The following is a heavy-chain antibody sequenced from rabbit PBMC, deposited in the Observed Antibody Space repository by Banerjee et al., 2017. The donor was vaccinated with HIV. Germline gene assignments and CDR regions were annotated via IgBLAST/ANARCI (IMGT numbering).Heavy chain of an antibody. CDR1: GFDFSNNV. CDR2: IDNGDGST. CDR3: VRDGGWGRLDL. Sequence: QEQLEESGGDLVKPEGSLTLTCKASGFDFSNNVLCWVRQAPGKGPEWIACIDNGDGSTYYANWVNGRFTISRSTSLNTVDLKMTSLTAADTATYFCVRDGGWGRLDLWGPGTLVTVS. D-gene: IGHD4-1*01. V-gene: IGHV1S47*01. J-gene: IGHJ3*01.